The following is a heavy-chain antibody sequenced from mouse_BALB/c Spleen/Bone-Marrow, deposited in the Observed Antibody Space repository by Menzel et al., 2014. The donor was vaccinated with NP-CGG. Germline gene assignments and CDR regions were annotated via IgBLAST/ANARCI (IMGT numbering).Heavy chain of an antibody. CDR1: GFNIKDTY. CDR2: IDPANGNT. CDR3: ARYYYGSSLFAY. V-gene: IGHV14-3*02. Sequence: EVQLQQSGAELVKPGASVKLSCTASGFNIKDTYMYWVKQRPAQGLEWIGRIDPANGNTKYDPKFQDKATITADTSSNTAYLQLSSLTSEDTAVYYCARYYYGSSLFAYWGQGTLVTVSA. D-gene: IGHD1-1*01. J-gene: IGHJ3*01.